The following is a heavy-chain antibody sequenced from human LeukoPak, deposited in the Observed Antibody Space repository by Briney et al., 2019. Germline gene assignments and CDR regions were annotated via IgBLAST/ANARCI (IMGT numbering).Heavy chain of an antibody. CDR3: ATEGHTFRGDQIG. D-gene: IGHD4-17*01. V-gene: IGHV1-69*13. CDR1: EGTFRSYS. CDR2: VIPMFGTI. Sequence: SVKVSCKAPEGTFRSYSMSWVRQAPGQGLEWVGVVIPMFGTINYAQKFQGRVTITADVSTTTAYMELSSLRSEDTAVYYCATEGHTFRGDQIGWGQGTLVTVSS. J-gene: IGHJ4*02.